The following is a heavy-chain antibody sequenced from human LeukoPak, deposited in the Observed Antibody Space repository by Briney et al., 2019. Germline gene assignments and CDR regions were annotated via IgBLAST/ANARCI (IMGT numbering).Heavy chain of an antibody. D-gene: IGHD4-17*01. CDR2: INHSGST. J-gene: IGHJ4*02. CDR1: GGSFSGYY. V-gene: IGHV4-34*01. CDR3: ARRGYGDYVGTSY. Sequence: PSETLSLTCAVYGGSFSGYYWSWIRQPPGKGLEWIGEINHSGSTNYNPSLKSRVTISVDTSKNQFSLKLSSVTAADTAVYYCARRGYGDYVGTSYWGQGTLVTVSS.